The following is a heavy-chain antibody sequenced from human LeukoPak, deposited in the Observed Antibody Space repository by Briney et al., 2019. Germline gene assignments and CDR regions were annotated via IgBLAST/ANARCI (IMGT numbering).Heavy chain of an antibody. J-gene: IGHJ6*03. V-gene: IGHV4-34*01. CDR1: GGSFSGYY. D-gene: IGHD3-10*01. CDR3: ARVRGYYYYMDV. Sequence: SETLSLTCAVYGGSFSGYYWSWIRQPPGKGLEWIGEINHSGSTNYNPSLKSRVTISVDTSKNQFSLKLSSVTAADTAVYCCARVRGYYYYMDVWGKGTTVTVSS. CDR2: INHSGST.